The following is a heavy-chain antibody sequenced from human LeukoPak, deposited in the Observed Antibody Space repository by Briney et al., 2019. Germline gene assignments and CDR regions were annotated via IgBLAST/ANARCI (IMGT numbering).Heavy chain of an antibody. CDR3: ARAGYCTNGVCYKKNFDY. D-gene: IGHD2-8*01. Sequence: FGTANYAQKFQGRVTITADESTSTAYMELSRLRSDDTAVYYCARAGYCTNGVCYKKNFDYWGQGTLVTVSS. CDR2: FGTA. J-gene: IGHJ4*02. V-gene: IGHV1-69*01.